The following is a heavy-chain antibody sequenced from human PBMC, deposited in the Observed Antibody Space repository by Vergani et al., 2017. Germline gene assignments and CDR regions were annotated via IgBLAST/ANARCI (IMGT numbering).Heavy chain of an antibody. CDR3: ARDTRGGEWSGGY. D-gene: IGHD3-16*01. J-gene: IGHJ4*02. CDR1: GFTFSGYY. V-gene: IGHV1-2*02. CDR2: VNPNSGGT. Sequence: QVQLVQSGAEVKKPGASVKVSCKTSGFTFSGYYIHWVRQAPGQGLEWMGWVNPNSGGTNYAQKFQGRVTMTRDTSINTAYMELNRLKSDDKAMYYCARDTRGGEWSGGYWGQGTLVIVSS.